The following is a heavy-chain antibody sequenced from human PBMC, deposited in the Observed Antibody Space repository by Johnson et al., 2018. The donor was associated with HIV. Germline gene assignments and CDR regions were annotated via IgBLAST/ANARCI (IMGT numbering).Heavy chain of an antibody. V-gene: IGHV3-30*04. CDR3: ARALLDCSSGNCYSHDAFDI. J-gene: IGHJ3*02. Sequence: QVQLVESGGGVVQPGRSLRLSCAASGFSFSNYAIEWVRQAPGKGLAWVALISYDGSDTYSADSVQGRFTISRDHSQNTLFLQMISLRAEDTAVYYCARALLDCSSGNCYSHDAFDIWGQGTMVTVSS. CDR2: ISYDGSDT. D-gene: IGHD2-15*01. CDR1: GFSFSNYA.